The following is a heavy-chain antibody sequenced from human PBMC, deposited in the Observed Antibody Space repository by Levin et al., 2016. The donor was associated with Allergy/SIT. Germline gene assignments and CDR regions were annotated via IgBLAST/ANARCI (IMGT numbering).Heavy chain of an antibody. CDR1: GFTFSSYG. Sequence: GGSLRLSCAASGFTFSSYGMHWVRQAPGKGLEWVAVISYDGSNKYYADSVKGRFTISRDNSKNTLYLQMNSLRAEDTAVYYCAKGMYYYDSSGYSLPAWGLSDYWGQGTLVTVSS. CDR2: ISYDGSNK. J-gene: IGHJ4*02. V-gene: IGHV3-30*18. CDR3: AKGMYYYDSSGYSLPAWGLSDY. D-gene: IGHD3-22*01.